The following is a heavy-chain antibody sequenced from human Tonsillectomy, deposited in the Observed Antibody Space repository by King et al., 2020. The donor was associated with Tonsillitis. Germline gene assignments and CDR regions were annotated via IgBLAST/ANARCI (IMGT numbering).Heavy chain of an antibody. CDR1: GGSISSGGYY. CDR3: ARGTGTSYDY. CDR2: IYYSGTT. J-gene: IGHJ4*02. V-gene: IGHV4-31*03. Sequence: QLQESGPGLVKPSQTLSLTCTVAGGSISSGGYYLSWIRQHPGKGLEWIGYIYYSGTTYYNPSLKSRVTISAETSKNQVPPKESSVTAADTAVYYCARGTGTSYDYWGQGTLVTVSS. D-gene: IGHD1-7*01.